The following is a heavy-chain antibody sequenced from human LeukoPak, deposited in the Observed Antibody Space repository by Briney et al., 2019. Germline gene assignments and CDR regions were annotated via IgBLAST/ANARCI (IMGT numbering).Heavy chain of an antibody. CDR2: ISSNSGYT. CDR1: GFTFSDYY. J-gene: IGHJ4*02. Sequence: GGSLRLSCAASGFTFSDYYMSWIRQAPGKGLEWVSYISSNSGYTNYADSVKGRFTISRDNAKNSLYLQMNSLRAEDTAVYYCASGARWYSGSYYDYWGQGTLVTVPS. D-gene: IGHD3-10*01. V-gene: IGHV3-11*03. CDR3: ASGARWYSGSYYDY.